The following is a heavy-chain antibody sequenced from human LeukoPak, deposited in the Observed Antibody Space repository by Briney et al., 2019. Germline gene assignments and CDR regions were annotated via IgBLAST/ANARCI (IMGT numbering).Heavy chain of an antibody. D-gene: IGHD2-15*01. Sequence: KASETLSLTCTVSGGSISSSSYYWSWIRQPPGKGLEWIGYIYDSGSTYYNPSLKSRITISVDTSENRFSLKLSSVTATDTAVYYCARDCSGGSCYGAFDIWGQGTMVTVSS. CDR1: GGSISSSSYY. J-gene: IGHJ3*02. CDR2: IYDSGST. V-gene: IGHV4-30-4*01. CDR3: ARDCSGGSCYGAFDI.